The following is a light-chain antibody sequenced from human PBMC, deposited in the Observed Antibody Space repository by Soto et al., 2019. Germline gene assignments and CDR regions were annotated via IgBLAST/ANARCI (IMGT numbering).Light chain of an antibody. V-gene: IGKV3-11*01. J-gene: IGKJ5*01. CDR1: QSVSNNY. CDR2: DTS. CDR3: QQRSNWPEIT. Sequence: EIVLTQSPGTLSLSPGERATLSCRASQSVSNNYLAWYQQKPGQAPRLLIYDTSTRATGIPARFSGSGSGTDFTLTISSLEPEDFAVYYCQQRSNWPEITFGQGTRLEIK.